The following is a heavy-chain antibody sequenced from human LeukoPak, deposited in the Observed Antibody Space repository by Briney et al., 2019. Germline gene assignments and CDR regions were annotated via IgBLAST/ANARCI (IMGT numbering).Heavy chain of an antibody. CDR3: ARDSTPTYYSGTYYFEY. J-gene: IGHJ4*02. CDR2: INPSGGST. D-gene: IGHD1-26*01. V-gene: IGHV1-46*01. CDR1: GYTFASYY. Sequence: ASVKVSCKASGYTFASYYMHWVRQARGQGLERMGIINPSGGSTTYAQKFQGRVTMTRDTSTSTVYMELSSLRSEDTAVYYCARDSTPTYYSGTYYFEYWGQGTLVTVSS.